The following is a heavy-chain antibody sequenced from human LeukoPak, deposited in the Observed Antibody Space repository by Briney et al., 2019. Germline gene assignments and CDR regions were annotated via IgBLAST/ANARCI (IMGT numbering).Heavy chain of an antibody. J-gene: IGHJ4*02. CDR3: ARESGYDFWRSNDY. Sequence: GGSLRLSCAASGFTVSSNYMSWVRQAPGKGLEWVSVIYSGGSTYYADSVRGRFTISGDNSKNTLYLQMNSLRAEDTAVYYCARESGYDFWRSNDYWGQGTLVTVSS. D-gene: IGHD3-3*01. CDR2: IYSGGST. CDR1: GFTVSSNY. V-gene: IGHV3-66*02.